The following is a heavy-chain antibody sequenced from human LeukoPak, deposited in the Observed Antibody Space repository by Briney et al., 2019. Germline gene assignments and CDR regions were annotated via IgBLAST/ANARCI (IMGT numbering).Heavy chain of an antibody. Sequence: SQTLSLTCAISGDIFSSNSAAWNWIRQSPSRGLEWLGRTYYRSKWYNDYAVSVKSRITINPDTSKNQFSLQLNSVTPEDTAVYYCARAPRRVAAAGTVNWFDPWGQGTLVTVSS. CDR2: TYYRSKWYN. CDR1: GDIFSSNSAA. CDR3: ARAPRRVAAAGTVNWFDP. J-gene: IGHJ5*02. V-gene: IGHV6-1*01. D-gene: IGHD6-13*01.